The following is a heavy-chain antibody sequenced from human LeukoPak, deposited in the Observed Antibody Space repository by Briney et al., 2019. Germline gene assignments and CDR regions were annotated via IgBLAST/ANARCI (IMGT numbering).Heavy chain of an antibody. Sequence: GGFLRLSCAASGFTFSSYWMSWVRQAPGKGLEWVANIKQDGSEKYYVDSLKGRFTVSRDNAKNSLYLQMNSLRAEDTAVYYCARVWSIAPAVAFDIWGQGTMVTVSS. J-gene: IGHJ3*02. CDR3: ARVWSIAPAVAFDI. V-gene: IGHV3-7*01. D-gene: IGHD2-2*01. CDR1: GFTFSSYW. CDR2: IKQDGSEK.